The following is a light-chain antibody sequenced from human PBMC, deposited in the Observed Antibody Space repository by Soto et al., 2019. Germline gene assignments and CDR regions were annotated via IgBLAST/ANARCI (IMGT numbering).Light chain of an antibody. CDR1: QSVSSY. CDR3: QQRSNWPPTIT. Sequence: EIVLAKSSATLSLAPGEKATLPCRASQSVSSYLAWYQQKPGQAPRLLIYDASNRATGIPARFSGSGSGTDFTLTISSLEPEDFAVYYCQQRSNWPPTITFGQGTRLEIK. J-gene: IGKJ5*01. CDR2: DAS. V-gene: IGKV3-11*01.